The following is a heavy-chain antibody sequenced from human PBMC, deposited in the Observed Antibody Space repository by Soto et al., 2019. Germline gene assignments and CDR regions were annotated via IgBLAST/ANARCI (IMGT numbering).Heavy chain of an antibody. CDR1: RIAVSTSDYY. V-gene: IGHV4-39*01. CDR2: IYYSGST. J-gene: IGHJ4*02. Sequence: SETLSLTCTGPRIAVSTSDYYWGWVRQPPGKGLYWIGNIYYSGSTFYNPSPRSRVTLSVDKSKNQFSLRLNSVTVADTAVYFCAGFVVPASRNSDFDYWGQGTLVTVSS. CDR3: AGFVVPASRNSDFDY. D-gene: IGHD2-15*01.